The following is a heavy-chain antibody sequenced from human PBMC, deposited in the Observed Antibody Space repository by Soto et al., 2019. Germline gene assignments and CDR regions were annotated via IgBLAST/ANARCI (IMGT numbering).Heavy chain of an antibody. CDR2: INAGNGNT. V-gene: IGHV1-3*01. CDR1: GYTFTSYA. D-gene: IGHD3-3*02. Sequence: ASVKVSCKASGYTFTSYAMHWVRQAPGQRLEWMGWINAGNGNTKYSQKFQGRVTITRDTSASTAYMELSSLRSEDTAIYYCAKEISHPQILETDWGQGTLVTVSS. CDR3: AKEISHPQILETD. J-gene: IGHJ4*02.